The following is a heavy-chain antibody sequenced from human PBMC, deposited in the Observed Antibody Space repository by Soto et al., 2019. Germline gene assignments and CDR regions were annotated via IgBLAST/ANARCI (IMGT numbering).Heavy chain of an antibody. D-gene: IGHD6-13*01. CDR3: ARPDSSSWAAPFGS. CDR1: GGSFSGYY. Sequence: SETLSLTCAVYGGSFSGYYWSWIRQPPGKGLEWIGEINHSGSTNYNPSLKSRVTISVDTSKNQFSLKLSSVTAADTAVYYCARPDSSSWAAPFGSWRQGTLVTVS. J-gene: IGHJ4*02. V-gene: IGHV4-34*01. CDR2: INHSGST.